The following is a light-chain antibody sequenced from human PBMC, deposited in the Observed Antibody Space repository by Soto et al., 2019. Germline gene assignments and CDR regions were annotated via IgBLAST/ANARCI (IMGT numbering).Light chain of an antibody. CDR1: QAIYSY. CDR2: GAS. V-gene: IGKV1-9*01. Sequence: DIQLTQSPFFLSASVGDRVTISCRASQAIYSYLAWYQQKPGKAPKLLIFGASKLQSGVPSRFSGSGSGTEFTLTISSLQPEDFATYYCQQYDNLPLTFGGGTKVEVK. CDR3: QQYDNLPLT. J-gene: IGKJ4*01.